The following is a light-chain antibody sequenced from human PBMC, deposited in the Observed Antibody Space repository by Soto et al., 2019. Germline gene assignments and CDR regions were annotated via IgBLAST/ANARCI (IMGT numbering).Light chain of an antibody. V-gene: IGKV1-5*01. CDR1: QSISSW. J-gene: IGKJ1*01. CDR2: HAS. CDR3: QQYNSYSPAT. Sequence: DILMTQSPSTLSASVGDRVTITCRASQSISSWLAWYQQKPGTAPKLLIYHASTLESGVPSRFSGSGSGTEFTLTISSLQPDDFATYYCQQYNSYSPATFGQGTKVDIK.